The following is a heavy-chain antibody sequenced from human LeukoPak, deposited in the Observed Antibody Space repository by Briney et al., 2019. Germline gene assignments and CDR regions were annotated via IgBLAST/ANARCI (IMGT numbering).Heavy chain of an antibody. D-gene: IGHD3-22*01. CDR2: FSWNSGSI. J-gene: IGHJ4*02. CDR3: AKGSRPSMIVVVTLDY. Sequence: GGSLRLSCAASGFTFDDYAMHWVRQAPGKGLEWVSGFSWNSGSIGYADSVKGRFTISRDNAKNSLYLQMNSLRAEDAALYYCAKGSRPSMIVVVTLDYWGQGTLVTVSS. V-gene: IGHV3-9*01. CDR1: GFTFDDYA.